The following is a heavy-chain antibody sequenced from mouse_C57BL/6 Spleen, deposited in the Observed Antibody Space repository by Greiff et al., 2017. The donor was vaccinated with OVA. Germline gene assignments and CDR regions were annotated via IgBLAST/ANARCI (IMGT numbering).Heavy chain of an antibody. D-gene: IGHD2-3*01. V-gene: IGHV7-3*01. Sequence: EVHLVESGGGLVQPGGSLSLSCAASGFTFTDYYMSWVRQPPGKALEWLGFIRNKANGYTTEYSASVKGRFTISRDNSQSILYLQMNALRAEDSATYYCARSSPYDGFWFAYWGQGTLVTVSA. CDR2: IRNKANGYTT. J-gene: IGHJ3*01. CDR1: GFTFTDYY. CDR3: ARSSPYDGFWFAY.